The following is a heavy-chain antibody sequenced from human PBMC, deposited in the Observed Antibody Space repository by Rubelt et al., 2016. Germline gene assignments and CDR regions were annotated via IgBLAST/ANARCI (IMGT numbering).Heavy chain of an antibody. V-gene: IGHV3-23*01. CDR3: AKDRYSSSQGTPDY. D-gene: IGHD6-13*01. Sequence: MSWVRQVPGKGLEWVSAMSGSGGSTYYADSMKGRFTISRDDSRNTLYLQMNSLRAEDTAVYYCAKDRYSSSQGTPDYWGQGTLVTVSS. J-gene: IGHJ4*02. CDR2: MSGSGGST.